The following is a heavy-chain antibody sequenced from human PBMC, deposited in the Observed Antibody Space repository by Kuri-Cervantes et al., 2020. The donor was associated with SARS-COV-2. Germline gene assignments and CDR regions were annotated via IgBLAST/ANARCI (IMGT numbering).Heavy chain of an antibody. CDR2: ISSTSSYI. V-gene: IGHV3-21*01. Sequence: GSLRLSWAASGFTFSSYSMNWGRQAPGKGLEWVSSISSTSSYIYYADSVKGRFTISRDNAKNSLYLQMNSLRAEDTAVYYFARDCSSPYKYYYYYYMDVWGKGTTVTVSS. J-gene: IGHJ6*03. D-gene: IGHD6-13*01. CDR1: GFTFSSYS. CDR3: ARDCSSPYKYYYYYYMDV.